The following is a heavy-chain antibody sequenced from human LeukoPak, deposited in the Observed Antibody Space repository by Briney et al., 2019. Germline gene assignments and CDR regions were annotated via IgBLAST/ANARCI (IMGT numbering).Heavy chain of an antibody. CDR1: GFTFTTYA. CDR3: ARGAYYDSSGLKGSAFDI. D-gene: IGHD3-22*01. J-gene: IGHJ3*02. Sequence: GGSLRLSCAASGFTFTTYAMSWVRQAPGKGLEWVSSVSKSDGTTYYADSVKGRLTISRDNSKNTLHLQMNGLRAEDTAVYYCARGAYYDSSGLKGSAFDIWGQGTMVTVSS. CDR2: VSKSDGTT. V-gene: IGHV3-23*01.